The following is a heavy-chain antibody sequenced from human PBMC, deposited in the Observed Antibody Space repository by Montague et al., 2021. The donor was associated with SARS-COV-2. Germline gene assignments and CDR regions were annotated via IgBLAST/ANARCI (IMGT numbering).Heavy chain of an antibody. CDR3: ARKGSGRSDLAY. J-gene: IGHJ4*02. CDR2: SYHTGTT. Sequence: SETLSLTCVVSGDSISTDHWWTWVRLPPGKGLEWVGESYHTGTTKYKPPHMSRVRMPVDKTRNQSSLRLTLVTAADTAIYYGARKGSGRSDLAYWGQGTLVTVSS. CDR1: GDSISTDHW. V-gene: IGHV4-4*02. D-gene: IGHD1-26*01.